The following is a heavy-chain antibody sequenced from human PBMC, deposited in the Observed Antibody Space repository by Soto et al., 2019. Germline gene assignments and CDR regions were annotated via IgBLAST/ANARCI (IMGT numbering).Heavy chain of an antibody. J-gene: IGHJ4*02. CDR2: IWYDGSNK. CDR3: ARDQDGYNYDDKDTFDY. V-gene: IGHV3-33*01. CDR1: GFTFSSYG. D-gene: IGHD5-12*01. Sequence: GGSLRLSCAASGFTFSSYGMHWVRQAPGKGLEWVAVIWYDGSNKYYADSVKGRFTISRDNSKNTLCLQMNSLRAEDTAVYYCARDQDGYNYDDKDTFDYWGQGTLVTVSS.